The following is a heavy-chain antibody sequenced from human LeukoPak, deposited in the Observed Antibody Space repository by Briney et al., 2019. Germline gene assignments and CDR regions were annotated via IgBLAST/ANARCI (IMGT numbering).Heavy chain of an antibody. J-gene: IGHJ4*02. CDR1: SCSIGTSSYY. Sequence: SETLSLTCTVSSCSIGTSSYYWGWIRQPPGKGLEWIGSIYPGGNTYSNPSLKSRVIISVDTSKNQFSLKLSSVTAADTALYYCARRWLAVAIFDYWGQETLVTVSS. V-gene: IGHV4-39*01. D-gene: IGHD6-19*01. CDR3: ARRWLAVAIFDY. CDR2: IYPGGNT.